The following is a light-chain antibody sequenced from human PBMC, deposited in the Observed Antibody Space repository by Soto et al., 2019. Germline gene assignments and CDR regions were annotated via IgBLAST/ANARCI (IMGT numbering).Light chain of an antibody. J-gene: IGKJ2*01. CDR2: DAS. V-gene: IGKV1-13*02. Sequence: AIQLTQSPSSLAASTGDRVTITCRASQGIASWLAWYQQKPGKAPKLLIQDASSLESGVPSRFRGSGSGTDFTLTISSLQPEDFATYHCQQVNSYPFTFGGGTTLAI. CDR3: QQVNSYPFT. CDR1: QGIASW.